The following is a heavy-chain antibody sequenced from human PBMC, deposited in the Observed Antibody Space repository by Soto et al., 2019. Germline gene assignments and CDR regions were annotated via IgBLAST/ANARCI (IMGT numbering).Heavy chain of an antibody. CDR3: ARSIPISTSAENSGRDAFDI. CDR1: GGSFSGYY. CDR2: INHSGST. J-gene: IGHJ3*02. D-gene: IGHD2-2*02. V-gene: IGHV4-34*01. Sequence: TSETLSLTCAVYGGSFSGYYWSWIRQPPGKGLEWIGEINHSGSTNYNPSLKSRVTISVDTSKNQFSLKLSSVTAADTAVYYCARSIPISTSAENSGRDAFDIWGQGTMVTVSS.